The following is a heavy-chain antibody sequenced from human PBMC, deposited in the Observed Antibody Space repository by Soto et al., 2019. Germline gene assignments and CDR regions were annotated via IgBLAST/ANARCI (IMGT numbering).Heavy chain of an antibody. V-gene: IGHV1-69*01. CDR1: GGTFSSYA. J-gene: IGHJ6*02. Sequence: QVQLVQSGAEVKKPGSSVKVSCKASGGTFSSYAISWVXXXXXQXLEWMGGIIPIFGTANYAQKFQGRVTITADESTSTAYMELSSLRSEDTAVYYCQARPDYYYGMDVWGQGTTVTVSS. D-gene: IGHD6-6*01. CDR2: IIPIFGTA. CDR3: QARPDYYYGMDV.